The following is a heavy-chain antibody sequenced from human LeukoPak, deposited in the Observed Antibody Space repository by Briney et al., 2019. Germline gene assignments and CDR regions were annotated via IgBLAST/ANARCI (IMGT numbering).Heavy chain of an antibody. V-gene: IGHV1-69*04. CDR2: IIPILGIA. Sequence: SVKVSCKASGGTFSSYAISWVRQAPGQGLEWMGRIIPILGIANYAQKFQGRVTITADKSTSTAYMELSGLRSEDTAVYYCARETPDYYGSGSYYSVFDYWGQGTLVTVSS. CDR1: GGTFSSYA. CDR3: ARETPDYYGSGSYYSVFDY. D-gene: IGHD3-10*01. J-gene: IGHJ4*02.